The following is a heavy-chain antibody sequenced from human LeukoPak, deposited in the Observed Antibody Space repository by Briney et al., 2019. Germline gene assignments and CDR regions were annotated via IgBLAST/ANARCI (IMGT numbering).Heavy chain of an antibody. CDR2: ISGNGDTT. CDR1: GFNFNIYA. J-gene: IGHJ4*02. V-gene: IGHV3-64*01. CDR3: ARGLGYCSRTSCYPDY. Sequence: PGGSLRLSCAASGFNFNIYAMFWVRQAPGKGLEYVSAISGNGDTTYYANSVKGRFTISRDNSKNTLYLQMGSLRAEDMAVHYCARGLGYCSRTSCYPDYWGQGALVTVSS. D-gene: IGHD2-2*01.